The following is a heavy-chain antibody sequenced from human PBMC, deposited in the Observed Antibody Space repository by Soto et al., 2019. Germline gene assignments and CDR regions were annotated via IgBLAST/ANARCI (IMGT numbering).Heavy chain of an antibody. CDR2: IWHDGSEK. J-gene: IGHJ4*02. Sequence: PGGSLRLSCVASGFTSSSSVMHWVRQAPGKGLEWVALIWHDGSEKYYADSVKGRFTISRGNSQNTLYLQMNSLRAEDTAIYYCARDRGTQYFDYWGQGTLVTVSS. V-gene: IGHV3-33*01. CDR1: GFTSSSSV. CDR3: ARDRGTQYFDY.